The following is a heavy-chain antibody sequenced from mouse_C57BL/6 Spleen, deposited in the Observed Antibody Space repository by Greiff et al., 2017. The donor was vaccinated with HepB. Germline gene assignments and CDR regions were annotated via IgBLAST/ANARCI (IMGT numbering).Heavy chain of an antibody. CDR1: GYAFTNYL. V-gene: IGHV1-54*01. CDR3: ARARITTVVATNAMDY. D-gene: IGHD1-1*01. CDR2: INPGSGGT. Sequence: QVQLQQSGAELVRPGTSVKVSCKASGYAFTNYLIEWVKQRPGQGLEWIGVINPGSGGTNYNEKFKGKATLTADKSSSTAYMQLSSLTSEDSAVYFCARARITTVVATNAMDYWGQGTSVTVSS. J-gene: IGHJ4*01.